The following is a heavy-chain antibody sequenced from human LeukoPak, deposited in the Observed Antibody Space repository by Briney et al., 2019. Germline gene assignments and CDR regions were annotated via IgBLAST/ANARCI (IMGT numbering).Heavy chain of an antibody. CDR3: ARDLVPAAMRVFDY. V-gene: IGHV3-23*01. CDR1: GFTFSSYA. J-gene: IGHJ4*02. CDR2: ISGSGGST. Sequence: GGSLRLSCAASGFTFSSYAMSWVRQAPGKGLEWVSAISGSGGSTYYADSVKGRFTISRDNAKNSLYLQMNSLRAEDTAVYYCARDLVPAAMRVFDYWGQGTLVTVSS. D-gene: IGHD2-2*01.